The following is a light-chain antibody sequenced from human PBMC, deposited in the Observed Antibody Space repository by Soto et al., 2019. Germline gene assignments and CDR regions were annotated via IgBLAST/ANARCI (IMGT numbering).Light chain of an antibody. V-gene: IGKV3-20*01. CDR3: QQYGGTPST. J-gene: IGKJ2*01. CDR1: QNVNSY. CDR2: GAS. Sequence: EIVLTQSSGTLSLSPGERATLSCRTSQNVNSYLAWYQQKPGQAPRLLIYGASSRATGIPDRFSGSGSGTDFTLTISRLEPEDSAVYSCQQYGGTPSTFGQGTKLEIK.